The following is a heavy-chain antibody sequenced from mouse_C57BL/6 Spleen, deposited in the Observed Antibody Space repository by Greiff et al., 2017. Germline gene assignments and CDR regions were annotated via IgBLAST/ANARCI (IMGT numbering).Heavy chain of an antibody. Sequence: QVQLKQSGAELARPGASVKLSCKASGYTFTSYGISWVKQRTGQGLEWIGEIYPRSGNTYYNEKFKGKATLTADKSSSTAYMELRSLTSEDSAVYFCARTGGNYEWYYFDYWGQGTTLTVSS. CDR1: GYTFTSYG. D-gene: IGHD2-1*01. J-gene: IGHJ2*01. CDR2: IYPRSGNT. V-gene: IGHV1-81*01. CDR3: ARTGGNYEWYYFDY.